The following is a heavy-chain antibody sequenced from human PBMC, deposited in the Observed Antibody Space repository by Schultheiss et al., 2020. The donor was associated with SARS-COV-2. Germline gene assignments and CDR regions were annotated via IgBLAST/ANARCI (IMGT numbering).Heavy chain of an antibody. J-gene: IGHJ3*02. CDR3: ARVGLFNSSSWFDAFDI. CDR1: GGSISSSSYY. CDR2: INHSGST. Sequence: SETLSLTCTVSGGSISSSSYYWSWIRQPPGKGLEWIGEINHSGSTNYNPSLKSRVTISVDTSKNQFSLKLSSVTAADTAVYYCARVGLFNSSSWFDAFDIWGQGTMVTVSS. V-gene: IGHV4-39*07. D-gene: IGHD6-13*01.